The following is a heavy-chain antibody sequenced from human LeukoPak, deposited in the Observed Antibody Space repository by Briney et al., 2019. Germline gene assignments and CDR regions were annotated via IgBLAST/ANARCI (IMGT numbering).Heavy chain of an antibody. CDR1: GFTFDDYG. J-gene: IGHJ6*03. V-gene: IGHV3-20*04. CDR3: AREQYQLLYGYYYMDV. Sequence: RPGGSLRLSCAASGFTFDDYGMSWVRQAPGKGLEWVSGINWNGGSTGCADSVKGRFTISRDNAKNSLYLQMNSLRAEDTALYYCAREQYQLLYGYYYMDVWGNGTTVTVSS. CDR2: INWNGGST. D-gene: IGHD2-2*02.